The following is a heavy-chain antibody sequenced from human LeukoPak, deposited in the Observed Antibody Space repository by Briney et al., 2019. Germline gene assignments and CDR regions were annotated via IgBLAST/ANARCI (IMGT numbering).Heavy chain of an antibody. CDR1: GFIFSSYA. J-gene: IGHJ6*03. Sequence: GGSLTLSCAASGFIFSSYAMSWVRQAPGKGLEWVSYGGSGGSTYYADSVKGRFTVSRDNSKSTLYLQMNSLTAEDTAVYYCAKMRGQYYHSYYMDAWGKGTTVTVSS. CDR2: GGSGGST. CDR3: AKMRGQYYHSYYMDA. V-gene: IGHV3-23*01.